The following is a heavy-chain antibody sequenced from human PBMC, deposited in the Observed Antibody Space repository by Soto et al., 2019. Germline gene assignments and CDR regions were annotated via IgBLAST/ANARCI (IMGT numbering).Heavy chain of an antibody. J-gene: IGHJ4*02. Sequence: SETLSLTCTVSGGSISSGGYYWSWIRQHPGKGLEWIGYIYYSGSTYYNPSLKSRVTISVGTSKNQFSLKLSSVTAADTAVYYCARDSGRDGYNLIDYWGQGTLVTVSS. D-gene: IGHD2-21*01. CDR1: GGSISSGGYY. V-gene: IGHV4-31*03. CDR3: ARDSGRDGYNLIDY. CDR2: IYYSGST.